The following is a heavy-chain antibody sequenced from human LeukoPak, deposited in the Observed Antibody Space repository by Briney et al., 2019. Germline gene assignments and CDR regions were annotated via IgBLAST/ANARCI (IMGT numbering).Heavy chain of an antibody. CDR3: VKDRTSDGYYSVDY. V-gene: IGHV3-23*01. CDR2: IIGNAANI. CDR1: AFTPGTYA. J-gene: IGHJ4*02. D-gene: IGHD3-3*01. Sequence: ESMRPSCTAAAFTPGTYATNWVRQPPGDWRQWDALIIGNAANIAYADSVRVRFTISRDNSKNTLYLQMNSLRVEDTAVYDCVKDRTSDGYYSVDYWGQGILVTVSS.